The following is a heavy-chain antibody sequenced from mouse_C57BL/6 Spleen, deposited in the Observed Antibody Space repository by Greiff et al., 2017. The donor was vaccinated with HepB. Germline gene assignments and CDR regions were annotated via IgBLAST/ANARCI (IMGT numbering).Heavy chain of an antibody. CDR3: ARERVLRSSWFAY. CDR2: IDPANGNT. J-gene: IGHJ3*01. V-gene: IGHV14-3*01. D-gene: IGHD1-1*01. CDR1: GFNIKNTY. Sequence: VQLKESVAELVRPGASVKLSCTASGFNIKNTYMHWVKQRPEQGLEWIGRIDPANGNTKYAPKFQGKATITADTSSNTAYLQLSSLTSEDTAIYYCARERVLRSSWFAYWGQGTLVTVSA.